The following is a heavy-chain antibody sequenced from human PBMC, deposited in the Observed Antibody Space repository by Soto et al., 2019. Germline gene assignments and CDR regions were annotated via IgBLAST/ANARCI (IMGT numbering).Heavy chain of an antibody. J-gene: IGHJ4*02. CDR3: ARDTGWGLGY. CDR1: GDSINSNYC. V-gene: IGHV4-4*02. D-gene: IGHD6-19*01. Sequence: QVQLQESGPGLVRPSGTLSLTCAVSGDSINSNYCWTWVRQPPGKGLEWIAEIYYSGGTSYNPSLKSRVTLSMVKSKNQFSLNLTSVTAADTAMYYCARDTGWGLGYWGQGTLVTVSS. CDR2: IYYSGGT.